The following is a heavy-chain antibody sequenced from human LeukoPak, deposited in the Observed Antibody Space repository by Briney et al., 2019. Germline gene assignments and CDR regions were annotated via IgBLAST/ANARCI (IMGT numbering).Heavy chain of an antibody. CDR3: ARDRRISPYYGMDV. J-gene: IGHJ6*02. CDR2: IYYSGST. Sequence: SSETLSLTCTVSGGSLSSYYWSWIRQPPGKGLEWIGYIYYSGSTYYNPSLTSRVTMSVDTSKNQFSLKLSSVTAADTAVYYCARDRRISPYYGMDVWGQGTTVTVSS. V-gene: IGHV4-59*01. D-gene: IGHD2-15*01. CDR1: GGSLSSYY.